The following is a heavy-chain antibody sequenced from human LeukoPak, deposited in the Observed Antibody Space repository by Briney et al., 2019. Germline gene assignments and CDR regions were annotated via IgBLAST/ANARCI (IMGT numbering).Heavy chain of an antibody. CDR1: GGSISSYY. D-gene: IGHD1-1*01. CDR2: IYYSGRT. Sequence: PSETLSLTCTVSGGSISSYYWSWVRQPPGKGLEWIGYIYYSGRTNYNPSLKSRLTISVDTSKNQFSLKLNSVTAADTAVYYCARDPRGGTSRDNWFDPWGQGAPFTVSS. J-gene: IGHJ5*02. CDR3: ARDPRGGTSRDNWFDP. V-gene: IGHV4-59*01.